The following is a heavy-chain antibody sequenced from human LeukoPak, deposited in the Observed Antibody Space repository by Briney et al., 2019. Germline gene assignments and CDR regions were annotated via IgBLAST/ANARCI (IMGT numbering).Heavy chain of an antibody. D-gene: IGHD1-14*01. Sequence: GGSLRLSCAASGFTFSSYGMHWVRQAPGKGLGWVAVILYDGSKKYYADSVKGRFTISRDNPKNTLYLQMNSLRAEDTAVYYCATVPSGRSVNYYYGMEVWGQGTTVTVSS. J-gene: IGHJ6*02. CDR3: ATVPSGRSVNYYYGMEV. CDR1: GFTFSSYG. V-gene: IGHV3-30*03. CDR2: ILYDGSKK.